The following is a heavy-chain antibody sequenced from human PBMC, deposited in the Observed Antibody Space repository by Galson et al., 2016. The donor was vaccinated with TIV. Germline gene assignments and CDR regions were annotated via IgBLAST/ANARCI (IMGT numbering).Heavy chain of an antibody. CDR2: ISLGGNT. Sequence: LTCAVYGGSFSGHYWSWIRQSPGKGLEWIGEISLGGNTNYNPSLKSRVTMSIDTSENQFSVKLMSVTAADTAVYYCAGHSTSGFPGIEVAARRRPFDIWGQGTLVIVSS. V-gene: IGHV4-34*01. CDR1: GGSFSGHY. J-gene: IGHJ3*02. CDR3: AGHSTSGFPGIEVAARRRPFDI. D-gene: IGHD6-19*01.